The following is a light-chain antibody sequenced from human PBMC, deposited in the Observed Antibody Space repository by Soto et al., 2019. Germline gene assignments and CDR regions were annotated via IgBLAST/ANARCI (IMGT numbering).Light chain of an antibody. CDR2: DAS. J-gene: IGKJ1*01. CDR3: QKHITYSSWP. Sequence: DIQMVHSPSTVSASVGESFPITGLGSQSISIWLAWYQQKPGKAPTLLIYDASSLESGVPSRFSGSGSGTEFTLTISNLQPDDFATYYCQKHITYSSWPFGQGTKVDIK. V-gene: IGKV1-5*01. CDR1: QSISIW.